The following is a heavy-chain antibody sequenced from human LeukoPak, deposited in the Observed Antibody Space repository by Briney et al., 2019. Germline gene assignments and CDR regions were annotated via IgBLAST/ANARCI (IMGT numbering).Heavy chain of an antibody. CDR1: GYTFTSYY. V-gene: IGHV1-69*13. CDR3: VIVQRAAYDMTPVGYYYYYMDV. J-gene: IGHJ6*03. CDR2: IIPIFGTA. Sequence: SVKASCKASGYTFTSYYMHWVRQAPGQGLEWMGGIIPIFGTANYAQKFQGRVTITADESTSTAYMELSSLRSEDTAVYYCVIVQRAAYDMTPVGYYYYYMDVWGKGTTVTISS. D-gene: IGHD4-23*01.